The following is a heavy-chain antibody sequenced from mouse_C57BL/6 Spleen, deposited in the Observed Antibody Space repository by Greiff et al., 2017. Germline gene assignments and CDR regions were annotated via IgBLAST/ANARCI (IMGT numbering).Heavy chain of an antibody. CDR1: GYTFTSYW. J-gene: IGHJ1*03. CDR3: ARGSGTSPLLYWYFDV. V-gene: IGHV1-64*01. D-gene: IGHD4-1*01. Sequence: QVQLQQPGAELVKPGASVKLSCKASGYTFTSYWMHWVKQRPGQGLEWIGMIHPNSGSTNYNEKFKSKATLTVDKSSSPAYMQLSSLTSEDSAVYYCARGSGTSPLLYWYFDVWGTGTTVTVSS. CDR2: IHPNSGST.